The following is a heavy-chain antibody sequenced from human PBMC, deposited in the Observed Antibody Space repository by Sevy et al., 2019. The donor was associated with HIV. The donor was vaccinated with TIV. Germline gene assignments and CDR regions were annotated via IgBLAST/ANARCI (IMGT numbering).Heavy chain of an antibody. CDR2: INHSGST. V-gene: IGHV4-34*01. CDR1: GGSFSGYY. J-gene: IGHJ6*02. CDR3: ARYYYGSGRLYYYGMDV. D-gene: IGHD3-10*01. Sequence: SETLSLTCAVYGGSFSGYYWSWIRQPPGKGLEWIGEINHSGSTNYNPSLKSRVTISVDTSKNQFSLKLSSVTAADTAVYCCARYYYGSGRLYYYGMDVWGQGTTVTVSS.